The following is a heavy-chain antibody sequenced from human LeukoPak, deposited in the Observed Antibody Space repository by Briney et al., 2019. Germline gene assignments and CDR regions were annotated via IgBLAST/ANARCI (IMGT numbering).Heavy chain of an antibody. CDR2: IYYSGST. D-gene: IGHD6-19*01. Sequence: SETLSLTCTVSGGSISSYYWSWIRQPPGKGLEWIGYIYYSGSTNYNPSLKSRVTISVDTSKNQFSLKLTSVTATDTAVYYCARGQWLARYWGQGTLVTVSS. CDR1: GGSISSYY. CDR3: ARGQWLARY. V-gene: IGHV4-59*01. J-gene: IGHJ4*02.